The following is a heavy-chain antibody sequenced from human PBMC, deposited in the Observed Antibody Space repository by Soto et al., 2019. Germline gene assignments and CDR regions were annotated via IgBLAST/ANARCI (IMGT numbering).Heavy chain of an antibody. Sequence: QITLKESGPTLVKPTQTLTLTCTFSGFSLSTSGLGVGWIRQPPGKALEWLALFYWDDDKRYSPSLKTRLTITHDTSNHQVVLKMTNVDPVATATYYCAYMLYWRGYFGSWGPGTLVTVSS. CDR2: FYWDDDK. J-gene: IGHJ4*02. V-gene: IGHV2-5*02. CDR3: AYMLYWRGYFGS. CDR1: GFSLSTSGLG. D-gene: IGHD2-8*02.